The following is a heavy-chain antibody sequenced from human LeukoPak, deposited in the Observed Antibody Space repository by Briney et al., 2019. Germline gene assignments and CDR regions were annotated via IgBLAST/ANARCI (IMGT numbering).Heavy chain of an antibody. D-gene: IGHD4-11*01. J-gene: IGHJ6*03. V-gene: IGHV4-34*01. CDR3: ARGAYSNSYYYYYYMDV. CDR2: IKHSGST. CDR1: GGSFSGYY. Sequence: SETLSLTCAVYGGSFSGYYWSWIRQPPGKGLEWIGEIKHSGSTNYNPSLKSRVTISVDTSKNQFSLKLSSVTAADTAVYYCARGAYSNSYYYYYYMDVWGKGTTVTVSS.